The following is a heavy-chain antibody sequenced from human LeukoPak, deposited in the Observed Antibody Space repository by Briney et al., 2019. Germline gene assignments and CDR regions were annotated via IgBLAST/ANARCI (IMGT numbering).Heavy chain of an antibody. D-gene: IGHD1-26*01. CDR2: INPNSGGT. V-gene: IGHV1-2*02. CDR1: GYTFTGYY. J-gene: IGHJ3*02. CDR3: ASVAYGGIVGALDAFDI. Sequence: ASVTVSCKASGYTFTGYYMHWVRQVPGQGLEWMGWINPNSGGTNYAQKFQGRVTMTRDTSISTAYMELSRLRSDDTAVYYCASVAYGGIVGALDAFDIWGQGTMVTVSS.